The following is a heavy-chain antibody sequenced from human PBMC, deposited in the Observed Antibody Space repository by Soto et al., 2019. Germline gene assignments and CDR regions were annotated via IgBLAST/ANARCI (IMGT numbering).Heavy chain of an antibody. Sequence: PSETLSLTCTVSGGSISSGGYYWSWIRQHPGKGLEWIGYIYYSGSTYYNPSLKSRVTISVDTSKNQFSLKLSSVTASDTAVYYCARTTIRGVRGYWGQGTLVTVSS. V-gene: IGHV4-31*03. J-gene: IGHJ4*02. CDR3: ARTTIRGVRGY. CDR2: IYYSGST. CDR1: GGSISSGGYY. D-gene: IGHD3-10*01.